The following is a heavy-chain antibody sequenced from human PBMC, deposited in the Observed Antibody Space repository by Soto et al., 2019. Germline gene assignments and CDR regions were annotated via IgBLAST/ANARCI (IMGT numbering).Heavy chain of an antibody. Sequence: SETLSLTCTVSGGSISSYYWSWIRQPPGKGLEWIGYIYYSGSTNYNPSLKSRVTISVDTSKNQFSLKLSSVTAADTAVYYCAREGGSSNLDYWGQGTRVTVSS. CDR3: AREGGSSNLDY. CDR1: GGSISSYY. J-gene: IGHJ4*02. V-gene: IGHV4-59*01. D-gene: IGHD1-26*01. CDR2: IYYSGST.